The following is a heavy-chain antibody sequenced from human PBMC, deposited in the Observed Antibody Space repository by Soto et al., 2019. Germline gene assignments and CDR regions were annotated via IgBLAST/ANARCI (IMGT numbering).Heavy chain of an antibody. CDR1: GDSVSTNSAT. J-gene: IGHJ5*01. D-gene: IGHD2-8*01. CDR2: TYYRSKWFH. V-gene: IGHV6-1*01. CDR3: VRLIGNSWLDS. Sequence: QVQLQQSGPGLVKPSQTLSLTCDISGDSVSTNSATWNWIRQSPSGGLEWLGRTYYRSKWFHDFAVSVTNRITIGPDTSNNQVSLQLNSVTPDETAVYYCVRLIGNSWLDSWGQGTLVIVSS.